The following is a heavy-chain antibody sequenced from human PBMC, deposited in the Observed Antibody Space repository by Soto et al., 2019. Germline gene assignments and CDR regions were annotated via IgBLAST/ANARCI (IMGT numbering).Heavy chain of an antibody. CDR3: ASDPRWDIFYYYYGMDV. D-gene: IGHD1-26*01. Sequence: ASVKVSCKASGYTFTSYGISWVRQAPGQGLEWMGWISAYNGNTNYAQKLQGRVTMTTDTSTSTAYMELRSLRSDDTAVYYCASDPRWDIFYYYYGMDVWGQGTTVTVSS. J-gene: IGHJ6*02. CDR2: ISAYNGNT. CDR1: GYTFTSYG. V-gene: IGHV1-18*01.